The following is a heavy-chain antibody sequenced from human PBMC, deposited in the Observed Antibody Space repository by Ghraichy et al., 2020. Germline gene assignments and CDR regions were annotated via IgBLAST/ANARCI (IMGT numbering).Heavy chain of an antibody. CDR1: GGSMENTNYY. Sequence: SETLSLTCSVSGGSMENTNYYWAWVRQPPGKGLEWIGSVSYSGTTYYTPSLKSRLTIIAATSKNQFSLRLTSLTAADTAVFYCASQYIPEDGPPYLDFWGQGALVTASS. CDR3: ASQYIPEDGPPYLDF. J-gene: IGHJ4*02. V-gene: IGHV4-39*01. CDR2: VSYSGTT. D-gene: IGHD5-24*01.